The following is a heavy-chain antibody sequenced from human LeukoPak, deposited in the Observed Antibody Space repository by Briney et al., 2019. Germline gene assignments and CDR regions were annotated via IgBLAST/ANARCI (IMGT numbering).Heavy chain of an antibody. Sequence: ASVKVSCKASGYTFTSYDINWVRQATGQGLEWMGWMNPNSGNTGYAQKFQGRVTITRNTSISTAYVELSSLRSEDTAVYYCARADYRSNLWFGELGDYYYGMDVWGQGTTVTVSS. J-gene: IGHJ6*02. D-gene: IGHD3-10*01. V-gene: IGHV1-8*03. CDR1: GYTFTSYD. CDR2: MNPNSGNT. CDR3: ARADYRSNLWFGELGDYYYGMDV.